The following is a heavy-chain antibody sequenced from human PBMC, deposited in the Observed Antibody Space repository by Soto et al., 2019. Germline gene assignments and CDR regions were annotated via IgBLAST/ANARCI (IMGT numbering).Heavy chain of an antibody. CDR3: ARESPYYYDSSGYYYHAFDI. Sequence: GGSLRLSCAASGFTFSDHYMDWVRQAPGKGLEWVGRTRNKANTYTTEYAASVKGRFTISRDDSKNSLYLQMNSQKTEDTAVYHCARESPYYYDSSGYYYHAFDIWGQGTMVTVSS. D-gene: IGHD3-22*01. CDR2: TRNKANTYTT. V-gene: IGHV3-72*01. CDR1: GFTFSDHY. J-gene: IGHJ3*02.